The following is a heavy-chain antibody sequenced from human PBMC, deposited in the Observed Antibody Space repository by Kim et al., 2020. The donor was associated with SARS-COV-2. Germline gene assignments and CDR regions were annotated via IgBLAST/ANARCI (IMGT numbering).Heavy chain of an antibody. CDR2: INPNSGGT. V-gene: IGHV1-2*02. CDR3: ARDPQRYYDFWSGNTPGVYGMDV. CDR1: GYTFTGYY. J-gene: IGHJ6*02. Sequence: ASVKVSCKASGYTFTGYYMHWVRQAPGQGLEWMGWINPNSGGTNYAQKFQGRVTMTRDTSISTAYMELSRLRSDDTAVYYCARDPQRYYDFWSGNTPGVYGMDVWGQGTTVTVSS. D-gene: IGHD3-3*01.